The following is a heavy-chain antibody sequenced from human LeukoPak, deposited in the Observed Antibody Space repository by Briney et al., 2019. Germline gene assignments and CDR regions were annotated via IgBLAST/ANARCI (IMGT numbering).Heavy chain of an antibody. D-gene: IGHD6-13*01. J-gene: IGHJ6*03. CDR1: GYTFTDYY. CDR3: ARVGLAAAYYYYYMDV. V-gene: IGHV1-2*02. CDR2: INPNSGGT. Sequence: GASVKVSCKASGYTFTDYYMHWVRQAPGQGLEWMGWINPNSGGTNYAQKFQGRVTMTGDTSISTAYMELSRLRSDDTAVYYCARVGLAAAYYYYYMDVWGKGTTVTVSS.